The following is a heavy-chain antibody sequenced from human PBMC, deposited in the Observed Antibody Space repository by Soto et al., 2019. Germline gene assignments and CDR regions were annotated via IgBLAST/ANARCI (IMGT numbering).Heavy chain of an antibody. J-gene: IGHJ3*02. CDR2: IDHSGTT. Sequence: SETLSLTCAVYGGSISDYYWSWIRQPPGKGLEWIGEIDHSGTTNYNPSLKSRATISVDTSKKQFSLKLSSVTAADTAAYYCAREVYVWGSYRYARDAFDIWGRGTVVTVSS. D-gene: IGHD3-16*02. V-gene: IGHV4-34*01. CDR3: AREVYVWGSYRYARDAFDI. CDR1: GGSISDYY.